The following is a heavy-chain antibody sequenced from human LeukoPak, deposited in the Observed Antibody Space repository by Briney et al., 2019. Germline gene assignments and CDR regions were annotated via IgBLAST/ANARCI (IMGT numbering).Heavy chain of an antibody. CDR3: ARGPGYCSGGSCYSVGY. Sequence: SETLSLTCAVYGGSFSGYYWSWIRQPPGKGLEWIGEINHSGSTNYNPSLKSRVTISVDTSKNQFSLKLSSVTAADTAVYYCARGPGYCSGGSCYSVGYWGQGTLVTVSS. J-gene: IGHJ4*02. CDR1: GGSFSGYY. V-gene: IGHV4-34*01. D-gene: IGHD2-15*01. CDR2: INHSGST.